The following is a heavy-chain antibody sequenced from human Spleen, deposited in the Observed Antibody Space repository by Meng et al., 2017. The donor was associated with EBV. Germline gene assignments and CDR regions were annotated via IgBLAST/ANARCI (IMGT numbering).Heavy chain of an antibody. CDR2: IYYSGST. J-gene: IGHJ2*01. Sequence: QLPRQESGPGLVKASETLSLTCTVSGGSSRSSSYYWGWIRQPPGKGREWIGNIYYSGSTYYNPSLTSRVTISVDTPKNQFSLKLDSVTAADTAVYYCARWLGFMERFSLQRGYFDLWGRGTLVTVSS. V-gene: IGHV4-39*01. CDR3: ARWLGFMERFSLQRGYFDL. CDR1: GGSSRSSSYY. D-gene: IGHD3-3*01.